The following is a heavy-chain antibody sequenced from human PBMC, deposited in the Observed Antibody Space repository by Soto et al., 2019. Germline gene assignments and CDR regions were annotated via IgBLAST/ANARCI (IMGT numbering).Heavy chain of an antibody. V-gene: IGHV3-13*01. CDR1: GFIFSSYD. CDR2: ITTTGDT. J-gene: IGHJ6*02. Sequence: EVQLVESGGGLVQPGGSLRLSCAASGFIFSSYDVHWVRQAPGKGLEWVSVITTTGDTYYAASVKGRFTISRENAENSLYLQMNSLRAEVAAVYYCARGDPLNYGSYPYSHYYGMDVWGRGTTVTVSS. D-gene: IGHD3-16*01. CDR3: ARGDPLNYGSYPYSHYYGMDV.